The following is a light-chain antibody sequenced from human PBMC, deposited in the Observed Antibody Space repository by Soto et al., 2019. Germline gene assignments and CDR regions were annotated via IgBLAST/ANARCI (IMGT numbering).Light chain of an antibody. J-gene: IGKJ1*01. Sequence: MVMTQSPGTLSLSRGERATLSCRASQSVSNNYLAWYQQKPGQAPRLLIYGASNRATGIPDRFSGSGSGTDFTLTISRLEPEDFAVYYCQQYGRSGTFGQGTKVDIK. CDR2: GAS. V-gene: IGKV3-20*01. CDR3: QQYGRSGT. CDR1: QSVSNNY.